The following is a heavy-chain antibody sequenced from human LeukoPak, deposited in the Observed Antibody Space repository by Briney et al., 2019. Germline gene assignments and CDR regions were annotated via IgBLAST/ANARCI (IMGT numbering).Heavy chain of an antibody. Sequence: GGSLRLSCAASGFTVSRNYMNWVRQAPGKGLEWVSYISSSGSTIYYADSVKGRFTISRDNAKNSLYLQMNSLRAEDTAVYYCARPRDYYDSSGYYYYWGQGTLVTVSS. CDR3: ARPRDYYDSSGYYYY. D-gene: IGHD3-22*01. CDR1: GFTVSRNY. J-gene: IGHJ4*02. V-gene: IGHV3-48*03. CDR2: ISSSGSTI.